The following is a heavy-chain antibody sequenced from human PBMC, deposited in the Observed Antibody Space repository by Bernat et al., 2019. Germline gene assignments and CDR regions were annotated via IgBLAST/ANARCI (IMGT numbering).Heavy chain of an antibody. CDR1: GYTFTSYY. J-gene: IGHJ4*02. CDR3: AREQTDEGYCSGGSCPLFDY. CDR2: INSSDGGT. Sequence: QVQLVQSGAEVKKPGASVKVSCKASGYTFTSYYIHWVRQAPRQGLEWMGIINSSDGGTSYAQRFQGRVTMTRDTCTSTVYMELSSLRSEDTAVFYCAREQTDEGYCSGGSCPLFDYWGQGTLVTVSS. D-gene: IGHD2-15*01. V-gene: IGHV1-46*01.